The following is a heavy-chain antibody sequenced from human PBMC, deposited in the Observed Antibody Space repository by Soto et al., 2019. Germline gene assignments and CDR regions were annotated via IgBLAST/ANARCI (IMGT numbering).Heavy chain of an antibody. CDR2: MNPNSGNT. V-gene: IGHV1-8*01. Sequence: QVQLVQSGAEVKKPGASVKVSCKASGYTFTSYDINWVRQATGQGLEWMGWMNPNSGNTGYAQKFQGRVTMTRNTSISTAYMELSSLRSEDTALYYSAGGITHFGLVDPGGQGTLATVSS. D-gene: IGHD3-3*01. CDR1: GYTFTSYD. J-gene: IGHJ5*02. CDR3: AGGITHFGLVDP.